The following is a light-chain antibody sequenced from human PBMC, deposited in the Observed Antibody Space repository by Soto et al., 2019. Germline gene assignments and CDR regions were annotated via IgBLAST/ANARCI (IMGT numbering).Light chain of an antibody. Sequence: DIQMTQSPSSLSASVGDRVTITCRASQSIRSYLNWYQQKPGKAPKVLIYDASSLQSGVPSRFSGSGSGTDFTLSISSLQPDDFATYYCQQCYSTPFTFGGGTKVEIK. J-gene: IGKJ4*01. CDR1: QSIRSY. CDR3: QQCYSTPFT. CDR2: DAS. V-gene: IGKV1-39*01.